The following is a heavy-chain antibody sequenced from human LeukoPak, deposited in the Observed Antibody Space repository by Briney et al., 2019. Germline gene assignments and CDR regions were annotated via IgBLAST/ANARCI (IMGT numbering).Heavy chain of an antibody. CDR3: ARVSIARRIFGGAGMDV. CDR1: GGSFSGYY. Sequence: PSETLSLTCAVYGGSFSGYYWSWIRQPPGKGLEWIGEINHSGSTNYNPSLKSRVTISVDTSKNQFSLKLSSVTAADTAVYYCARVSIARRIFGGAGMDVWGQGTTVTVSS. CDR2: INHSGST. J-gene: IGHJ6*02. V-gene: IGHV4-34*01. D-gene: IGHD3-3*01.